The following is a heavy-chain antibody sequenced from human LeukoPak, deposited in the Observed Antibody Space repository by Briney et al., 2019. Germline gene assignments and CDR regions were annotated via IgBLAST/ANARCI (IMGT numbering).Heavy chain of an antibody. J-gene: IGHJ4*02. V-gene: IGHV3-23*01. CDR3: AKEGTYYYDSSGYPDY. CDR2: ISGSGGST. D-gene: IGHD3-22*01. CDR1: GLTFSSYW. Sequence: GGSLRLSCAASGLTFSSYWMHWVRQAPGKGLEWVSAISGSGGSTYYADSVKGRFTISRDNSKNTLYLQMNSLRAEDTAVYYCAKEGTYYYDSSGYPDYWGQGTLVTVSS.